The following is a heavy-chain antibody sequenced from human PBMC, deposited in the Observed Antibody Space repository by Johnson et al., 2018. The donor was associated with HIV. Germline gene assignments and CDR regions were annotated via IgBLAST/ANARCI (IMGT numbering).Heavy chain of an antibody. D-gene: IGHD6-13*01. CDR1: GFTFDDYA. CDR3: ARDGLAARVVGAFDI. V-gene: IGHV3-30-3*01. J-gene: IGHJ3*02. CDR2: ISYDGSNK. Sequence: VQLVESGGGLVQPGRSLRLSCAASGFTFDDYAMHWVRQAPGKGLEWVAVISYDGSNKYYADSVKGRFTISRDNSKNTLYLQMNSLRAEDTAVYYCARDGLAARVVGAFDIWGQGTMVTVSS.